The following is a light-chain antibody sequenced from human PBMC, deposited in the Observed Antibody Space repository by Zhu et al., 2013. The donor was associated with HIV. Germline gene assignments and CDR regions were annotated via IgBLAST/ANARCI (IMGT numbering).Light chain of an antibody. J-gene: IGKJ2*01. CDR1: QSVKSNF. CDR2: GAS. Sequence: EIVLTQSPGTLSLSPGERATLSCRTSQSVKSNFLAWYQQKPGQAPRLLIYGASSRPTGIPDRFSGSGSGTDFTLTISRLEPEDFAVYYCQQYETSPYAFGQGTRLEVK. CDR3: QQYETSPYA. V-gene: IGKV3-20*01.